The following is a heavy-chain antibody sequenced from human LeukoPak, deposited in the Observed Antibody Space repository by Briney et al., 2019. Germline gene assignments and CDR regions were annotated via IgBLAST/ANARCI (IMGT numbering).Heavy chain of an antibody. V-gene: IGHV4-59*02. Sequence: PSETLSLTCTVSGASVSSYYWSWIRQPPGKGLEWIGYIHYTGSTSYNPSLKSRVTISVDTSRNQFSLKLSSVTAADTAVYYCVRVGRDNYNDYLDYWGQGTLVTVSS. D-gene: IGHD5-24*01. J-gene: IGHJ4*02. CDR2: IHYTGST. CDR1: GASVSSYY. CDR3: VRVGRDNYNDYLDY.